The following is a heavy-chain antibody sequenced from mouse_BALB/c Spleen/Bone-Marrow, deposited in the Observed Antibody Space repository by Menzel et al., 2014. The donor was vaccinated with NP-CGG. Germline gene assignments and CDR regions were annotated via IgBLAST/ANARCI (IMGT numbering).Heavy chain of an antibody. Sequence: VQLVESGAELVKPGASVKMSCKAFGYTFTSYPIEWMKQNHGKSLEWIGNFHPYNDDTKYSEKFKGKAKLTVEKSSSSVFLELSRLTSDDSAIYYCARGGGFAYWGQGTLVTVSA. J-gene: IGHJ3*01. CDR1: GYTFTSYP. CDR2: FHPYNDDT. CDR3: ARGGGFAY. V-gene: IGHV1-47*01.